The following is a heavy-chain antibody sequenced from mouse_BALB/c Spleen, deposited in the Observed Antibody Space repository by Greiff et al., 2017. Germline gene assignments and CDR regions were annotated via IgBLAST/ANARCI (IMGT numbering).Heavy chain of an antibody. CDR1: GFTFNTYA. CDR3: VRRHTTGYYAMDY. V-gene: IGHV10-1*02. D-gene: IGHD1-1*01. J-gene: IGHJ4*01. Sequence: EVQLVESGGGLVQPKGSLKLSCAASGFTFNTYAMNWVRQAPGKGLEWVARIRSKSNNYATYYADSVKDRFTISRDDSQSMLYLQMNNLKTEDTAMYYCVRRHTTGYYAMDYWGQGTSVTVSS. CDR2: IRSKSNNYAT.